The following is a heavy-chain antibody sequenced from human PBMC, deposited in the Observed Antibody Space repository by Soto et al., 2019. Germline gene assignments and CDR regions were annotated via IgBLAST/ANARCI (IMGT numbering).Heavy chain of an antibody. J-gene: IGHJ4*02. Sequence: QVQLVQSGAEVKKPGSSVKVSCKASGGTFSSYAISWVRQAPGHGLEWMGGIIPIFGTANYAQKFQGRVTITADESTSTAYMELGSLRSEDTAVYYCARGRRIAARWWGFFDYWGQGTLVTVSS. D-gene: IGHD6-6*01. CDR2: IIPIFGTA. CDR3: ARGRRIAARWWGFFDY. CDR1: GGTFSSYA. V-gene: IGHV1-69*01.